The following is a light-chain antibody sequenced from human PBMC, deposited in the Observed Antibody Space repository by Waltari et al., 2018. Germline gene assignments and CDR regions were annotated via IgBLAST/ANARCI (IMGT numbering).Light chain of an antibody. V-gene: IGKV3-11*01. CDR3: QHRSNWPPLT. CDR1: QSITSN. J-gene: IGKJ4*01. CDR2: DAS. Sequence: IVLPQFPATLSLSPGERATLSCRASQSITSNLAWYRQKPGQPPRLLIYDASNRAAGIPTRFSGSGSGTDFTLTISSLEPEDFAVYYCQHRSNWPPLTFGGGTKVEIK.